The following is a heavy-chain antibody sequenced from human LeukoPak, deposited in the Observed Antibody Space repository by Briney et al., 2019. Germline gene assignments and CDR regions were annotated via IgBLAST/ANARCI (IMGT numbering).Heavy chain of an antibody. CDR1: GFTFSSYW. J-gene: IGHJ4*02. CDR2: INSDGSST. Sequence: GGSLRLSCAASGFTFSSYWMSWVRQAPGKGLVWVSRINSDGSSTSYADSVKGRFTISRDNAKNTLYLQMNSLRAEDTAVYYCARIRIQLWDFDYWGQGTLVTVSS. CDR3: ARIRIQLWDFDY. D-gene: IGHD5-18*01. V-gene: IGHV3-74*01.